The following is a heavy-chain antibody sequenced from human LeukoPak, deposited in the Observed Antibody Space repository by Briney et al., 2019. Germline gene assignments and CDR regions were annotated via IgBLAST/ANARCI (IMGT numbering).Heavy chain of an antibody. CDR2: ISGSGGST. J-gene: IGHJ6*03. Sequence: GGSLRLSCAASDFSVGSNYMTWVRQAPGKGLEWVSAISGSGGSTYYADSVKGRFTISRDNSKNTLYLQMNSLRAEDTAVYYCAKDRVAEGGYYYYMDVWGKGTTVTVSS. CDR3: AKDRVAEGGYYYYMDV. V-gene: IGHV3-23*01. D-gene: IGHD2-15*01. CDR1: DFSVGSNY.